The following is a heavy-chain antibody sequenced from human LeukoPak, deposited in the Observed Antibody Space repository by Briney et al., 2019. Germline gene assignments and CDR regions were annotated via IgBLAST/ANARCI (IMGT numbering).Heavy chain of an antibody. CDR2: MNPNSGNT. Sequence: ASVKVSCKASGYTFTSYDINWVRQATGQGLELMGWMNPNSGNTGYAQKFQGRVTMTRNTSISTAYMELSSLRSEDTAVYYCARSPAGVYVYYYYYYTDVWGKGTTVTVSS. V-gene: IGHV1-8*01. CDR1: GYTFTSYD. D-gene: IGHD6-13*01. CDR3: ARSPAGVYVYYYYYYTDV. J-gene: IGHJ6*03.